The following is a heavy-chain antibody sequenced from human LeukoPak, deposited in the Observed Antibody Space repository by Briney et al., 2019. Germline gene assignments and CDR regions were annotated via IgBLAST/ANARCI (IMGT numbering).Heavy chain of an antibody. J-gene: IGHJ1*01. V-gene: IGHV3-23*01. CDR1: GFTFSSYA. CDR3: AKDPRPGRRLGFLH. D-gene: IGHD6-19*01. Sequence: GGSLRLSCAASGFTFSSYAMSWVRQAPGKGLEWVSAISGSGDYTYYADSVKGRFTISRDDSKSTLYLQMNSLRAEDTAIYYCAKDPRPGRRLGFLHWGQGTLVTVSS. CDR2: ISGSGDYT.